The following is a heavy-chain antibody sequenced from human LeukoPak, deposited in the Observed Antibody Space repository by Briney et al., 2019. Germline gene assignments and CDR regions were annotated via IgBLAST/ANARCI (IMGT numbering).Heavy chain of an antibody. D-gene: IGHD5-18*01. CDR2: IYYSGST. CDR3: ARNQYSYGTNWFDP. Sequence: SETLCLTCTVSGGSISSSGYYWGWIRQPPGKGLEWIASIYYSGSTYYNPSLKSRVTISVDTSKNQFSLKLSSVTAADTAIYYCARNQYSYGTNWFDPWGQGTLVTVSS. V-gene: IGHV4-39*01. CDR1: GGSISSSGYY. J-gene: IGHJ5*02.